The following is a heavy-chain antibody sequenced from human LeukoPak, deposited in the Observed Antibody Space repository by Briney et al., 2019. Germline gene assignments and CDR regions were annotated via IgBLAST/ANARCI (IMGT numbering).Heavy chain of an antibody. J-gene: IGHJ4*02. V-gene: IGHV4-61*01. CDR2: IYYSGST. Sequence: SETLSLTCTVSGGSVSSDSYYWSWIRRPPGKGLEWIGYIYYSGSTNYNPSLKSRVTISVDTSKNQFSLKLNSVTAADTAAYYCARIYSRTWYRVFDYWGQGTLVTVSS. CDR3: ARIYSRTWYRVFDY. D-gene: IGHD6-13*01. CDR1: GGSVSSDSYY.